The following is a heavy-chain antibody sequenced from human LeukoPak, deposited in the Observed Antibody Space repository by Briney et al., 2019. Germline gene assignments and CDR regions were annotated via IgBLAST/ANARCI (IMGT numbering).Heavy chain of an antibody. CDR2: IYYSGST. V-gene: IGHV4-39*07. Sequence: SETLSLTCTVSGGSISSSSYYWGWIRQPPGKGLEWIGSIYYSGSTYYNPSLKSRVTISVDTSKNQFSLRLSSVTAADTAVYYCARDRRSSGWAFDYWGQGTLVTVSS. CDR3: ARDRRSSGWAFDY. D-gene: IGHD6-19*01. CDR1: GGSISSSSYY. J-gene: IGHJ4*02.